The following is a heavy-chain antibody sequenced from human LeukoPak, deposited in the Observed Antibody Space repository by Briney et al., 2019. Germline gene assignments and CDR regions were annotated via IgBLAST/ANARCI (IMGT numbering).Heavy chain of an antibody. Sequence: VSSAPSGVTSCSDTISSGPEAPGQGVKWMGRIIPILGIANYAQKFQSRVTITADRSTSTAYMELSSLRSEDTAVYYCAGDDSSGYSHYWGQGTLVTVSS. V-gene: IGHV1-69*04. CDR2: IIPILGIA. J-gene: IGHJ4*02. CDR3: AGDDSSGYSHY. D-gene: IGHD3-22*01. CDR1: GVTSCSDT.